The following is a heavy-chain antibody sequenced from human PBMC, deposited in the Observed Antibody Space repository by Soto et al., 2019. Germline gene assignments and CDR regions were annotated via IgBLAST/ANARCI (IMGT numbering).Heavy chain of an antibody. CDR3: ARDKGGYYSHLVY. V-gene: IGHV1-18*01. CDR1: GYIFTTYS. Sequence: QVQLVQSGTEVKKSGASVKVSCKASGYIFTTYSIAWVRQAPGQGLEWMGWISAYNGNTNYAQKFQGRVNITADESTSSVYLELSSLRSEDTAVYYCARDKGGYYSHLVYWGQGTLVTVSS. J-gene: IGHJ4*02. D-gene: IGHD3-22*01. CDR2: ISAYNGNT.